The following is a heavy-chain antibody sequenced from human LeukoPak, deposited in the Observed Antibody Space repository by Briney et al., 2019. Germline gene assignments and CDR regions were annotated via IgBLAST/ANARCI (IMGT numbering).Heavy chain of an antibody. D-gene: IGHD6-19*01. CDR3: ARGPALGYTSGWYNWFDP. CDR2: ISAYNGNT. Sequence: GASVKVSCKASGYTFTSYGISWVRQAPGQGLEWMGWISAYNGNTNYAQKLQGRVTMTTDTSTSTAYMELRSLRSDDTAVYYCARGPALGYTSGWYNWFDPWGQGTLVTVSS. CDR1: GYTFTSYG. J-gene: IGHJ5*02. V-gene: IGHV1-18*01.